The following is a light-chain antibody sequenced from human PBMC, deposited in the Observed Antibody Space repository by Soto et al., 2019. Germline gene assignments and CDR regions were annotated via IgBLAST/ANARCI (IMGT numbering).Light chain of an antibody. CDR1: STDVYGSNF. CDR2: EVT. J-gene: IGLJ1*01. Sequence: QSELTQPRYACRSRGQSVHIEYTVTSTDVYGSNFVSWYQQHPCKAPKLMIYEVTKRPSGVPDRFSGSKSGNTASLTVSGLQAEDEADYYCSSYVGRNLLLFGAGTNVTVL. V-gene: IGLV2-8*02. CDR3: SSYVGRNLLL.